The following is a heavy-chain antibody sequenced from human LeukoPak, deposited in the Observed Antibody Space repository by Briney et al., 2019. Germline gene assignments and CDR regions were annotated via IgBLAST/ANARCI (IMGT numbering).Heavy chain of an antibody. CDR3: ATGWELLRGNWFDP. J-gene: IGHJ5*02. V-gene: IGHV1-24*01. D-gene: IGHD1-26*01. Sequence: GASVTVSCKVSGYTLTKLSMHWVRQAPGKGLEWMGGFDPEDGETIYAQKFQGRVTMTEDTSTDTAYMGLSSLRSEDTAVYYCATGWELLRGNWFDPWGQGTLVTVSS. CDR2: FDPEDGET. CDR1: GYTLTKLS.